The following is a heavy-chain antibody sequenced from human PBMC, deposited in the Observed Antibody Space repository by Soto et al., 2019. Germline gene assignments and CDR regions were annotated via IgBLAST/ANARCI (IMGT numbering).Heavy chain of an antibody. CDR1: GLTFNRFA. Sequence: PGGSLRLSCAASGLTFNRFAMSWVRQAPGKGLEWVSVISGSGESTFYADSVKGRFTISRDTSKSTFYLQMNSLRAEDTAVYYCAKDNGASYIWGRGTNVTVPS. CDR3: AKDNGASYI. CDR2: ISGSGEST. J-gene: IGHJ3*02. V-gene: IGHV3-23*01.